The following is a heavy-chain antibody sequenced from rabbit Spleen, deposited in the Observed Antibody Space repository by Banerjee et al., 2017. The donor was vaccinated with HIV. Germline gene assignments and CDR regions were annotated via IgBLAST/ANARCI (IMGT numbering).Heavy chain of an antibody. CDR2: IDPVFGIT. Sequence: QEQLVESGGGLVKPGASLTLTCKASGFSFNEFSFNGGYDMCWVRQAPGKGLEWIGYIDPVFGITYYANWVNGRFSISRENAQNTVLLQMTSLTAADTATYFCARDGTGGSYFALWGQGTLVTVS. CDR3: ARDGTGGSYFAL. V-gene: IGHV1S47*01. CDR1: GFSFNEFSFNGGYD. J-gene: IGHJ4*01. D-gene: IGHD8-1*01.